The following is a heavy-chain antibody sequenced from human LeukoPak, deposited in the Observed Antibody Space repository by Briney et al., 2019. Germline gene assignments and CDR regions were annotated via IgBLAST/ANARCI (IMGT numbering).Heavy chain of an antibody. V-gene: IGHV4-59*01. J-gene: IGHJ4*02. CDR2: IYYSGST. D-gene: IGHD3-3*01. CDR3: ARVNYDFWSGYYMGY. Sequence: PETLSLTCTVSGGSISSYYWSWIRQPPGKGLEWIGYIYYSGSTNYNPSLKSRVTISVDTSKNQFSLKLSSVTAADTAVYYCARVNYDFWSGYYMGYWGQGTLVTVSS. CDR1: GGSISSYY.